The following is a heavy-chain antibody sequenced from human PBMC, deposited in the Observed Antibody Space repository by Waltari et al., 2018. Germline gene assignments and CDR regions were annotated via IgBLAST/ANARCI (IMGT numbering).Heavy chain of an antibody. V-gene: IGHV4-34*01. CDR2: VNHSGST. CDR3: ASGRGFGEFLDYYYYYGLDV. Sequence: QVQLQQWGTGLLKPSETLSLTCAVYGASFSGHYWSWIRQSPGKGLEWIGEVNHSGSTSYNPSRKTRVTISVDTSKNQFALKVTSVTAADTAVYYCASGRGFGEFLDYYYYYGLDVWGQGATVTVSS. CDR1: GASFSGHY. J-gene: IGHJ6*02. D-gene: IGHD3-10*01.